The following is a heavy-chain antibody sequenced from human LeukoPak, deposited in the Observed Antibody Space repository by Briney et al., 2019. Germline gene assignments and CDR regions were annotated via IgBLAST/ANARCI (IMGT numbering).Heavy chain of an antibody. CDR2: LSSSSSYI. CDR3: ARDLLGYNYHYMDV. V-gene: IGHV3-21*01. J-gene: IGHJ6*03. CDR1: GFTLSTYN. Sequence: GSLRLSCAASGFTLSTYNMNWVRQAPGKGLEWVSSLSSSSSYIYYADSVKGRFTISRDNAKNSLYLQMSSLRAEDTAVYYCARDLLGYNYHYMDVWGKGTTVTVSS. D-gene: IGHD3-16*02.